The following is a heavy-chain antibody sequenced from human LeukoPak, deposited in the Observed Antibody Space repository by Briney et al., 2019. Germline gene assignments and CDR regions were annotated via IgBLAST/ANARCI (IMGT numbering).Heavy chain of an antibody. D-gene: IGHD6-19*01. CDR1: GGTISYYY. CDR3: ARESPTYSSGWYKDF. V-gene: IGHV4-4*07. Sequence: KPSETLCLTCTASGGTISYYYWNWIRQPAGGGLECIGRIYISGSTNYNPYLKSRVTISIDKSNNQFFLKLNSVTAADTAVYYCARESPTYSSGWYKDFWGQGTLVTVSS. J-gene: IGHJ4*02. CDR2: IYISGST.